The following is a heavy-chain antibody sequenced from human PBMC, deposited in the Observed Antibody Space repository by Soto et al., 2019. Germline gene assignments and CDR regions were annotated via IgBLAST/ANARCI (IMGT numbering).Heavy chain of an antibody. D-gene: IGHD3-22*01. CDR2: VYSGGTT. Sequence: SLRLSCVASGFAVSNNYMNWVRQAPGKGLEWVSVVYSGGTTYYADSVRGRFTVSRDDSKNTLFLQMSSLRAEDTAVYYCARAGSPFDSDSSGYWGFDHWG. CDR1: GFAVSNNY. J-gene: IGHJ4*01. V-gene: IGHV3-53*01. CDR3: ARAGSPFDSDSSGYWGFDH.